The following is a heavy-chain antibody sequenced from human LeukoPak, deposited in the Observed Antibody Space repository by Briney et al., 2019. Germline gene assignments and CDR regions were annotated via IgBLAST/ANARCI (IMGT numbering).Heavy chain of an antibody. Sequence: GGSLRLSCTASGFSFSDYYMSWMRQAPGKGLEWVSYISHSGDSKPYADSVKGRFTISRDNAKNSLYLQMNSLRAEDTAVYYCAREGGITIFGVVTRGPFDYWGQGTLVTVSS. J-gene: IGHJ4*02. CDR3: AREGGITIFGVVTRGPFDY. CDR2: ISHSGDSK. CDR1: GFSFSDYY. V-gene: IGHV3-11*01. D-gene: IGHD3-3*01.